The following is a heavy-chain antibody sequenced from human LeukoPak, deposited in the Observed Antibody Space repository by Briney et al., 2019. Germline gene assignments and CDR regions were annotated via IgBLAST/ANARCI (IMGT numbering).Heavy chain of an antibody. Sequence: PGGSLRLSCAASGFTFSTYAMSWVRQAPGKGLEWVSVISGSGGSTYYADSVKGRLTISRDNSKNTLYLQMNSLRAEDTAVYYCAKDLYCSSTSCSEFDYWGQGTLVTVSS. J-gene: IGHJ4*02. V-gene: IGHV3-23*01. CDR3: AKDLYCSSTSCSEFDY. D-gene: IGHD2-2*01. CDR1: GFTFSTYA. CDR2: ISGSGGST.